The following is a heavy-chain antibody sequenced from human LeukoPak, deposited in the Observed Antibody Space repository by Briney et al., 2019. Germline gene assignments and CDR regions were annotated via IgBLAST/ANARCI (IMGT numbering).Heavy chain of an antibody. V-gene: IGHV3-23*01. Sequence: GGSLRLSCAASGFTFSSYAMSWVRQAPGKGLEWVSAISGSGGSTYYADSVKGRFTISRDNSKNTLYLQMNSLRAEDTAVYYCALGYDYVWGSYRYSAYWGQGTLVTVSS. CDR3: ALGYDYVWGSYRYSAY. CDR2: ISGSGGST. D-gene: IGHD3-16*02. CDR1: GFTFSSYA. J-gene: IGHJ4*02.